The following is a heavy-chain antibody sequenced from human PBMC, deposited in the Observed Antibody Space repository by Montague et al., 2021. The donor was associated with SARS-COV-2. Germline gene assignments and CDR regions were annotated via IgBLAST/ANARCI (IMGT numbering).Heavy chain of an antibody. Sequence: SVKVSCKASGYTFTSYDINWVRQASGQGLEWMGWMNPNSGNTGYAQKFQGRVTMTRNTSISTAYMELSSLRSEDTAVYFCARGDGRFPKIFVIDYYYMDVWGKGTTVTVSS. D-gene: IGHD3-3*01. CDR1: GYTFTSYD. V-gene: IGHV1-8*01. CDR3: ARGDGRFPKIFVIDYYYMDV. J-gene: IGHJ6*03. CDR2: MNPNSGNT.